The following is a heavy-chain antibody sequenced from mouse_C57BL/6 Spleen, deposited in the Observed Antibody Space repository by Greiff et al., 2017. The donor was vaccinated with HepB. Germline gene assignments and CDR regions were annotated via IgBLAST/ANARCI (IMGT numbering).Heavy chain of an antibody. CDR2: INPNNGGT. D-gene: IGHD2-4*01. CDR1: GYTFTDYN. J-gene: IGHJ4*01. Sequence: EVQLQESGPELVKPGASVKMSCKASGYTFTDYNMHWVKQSHGKSLEWIGYINPNNGGTSYNQKFKGKATLTVNKSSSTAYMELRSLTSEDSAVYYCARWGDYDDYYAMDYWGQGTSVTVSS. V-gene: IGHV1-22*01. CDR3: ARWGDYDDYYAMDY.